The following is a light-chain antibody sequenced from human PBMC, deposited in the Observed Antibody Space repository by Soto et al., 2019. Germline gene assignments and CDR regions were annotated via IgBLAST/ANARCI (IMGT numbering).Light chain of an antibody. CDR2: EVS. CDR3: SSYTTSSTWV. Sequence: QSALTQSASVSGSPGHSITISCTGSSSDIGVYNYVSWYQHHPGKAPKVMIYEVSNRPSGVSSRFSGSKSANTASLTISGLQAEDEADYYCSSYTTSSTWVFGGGTKLTVL. J-gene: IGLJ3*02. V-gene: IGLV2-14*01. CDR1: SSDIGVYNY.